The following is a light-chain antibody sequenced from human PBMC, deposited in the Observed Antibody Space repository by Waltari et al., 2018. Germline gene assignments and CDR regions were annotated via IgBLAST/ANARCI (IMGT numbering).Light chain of an antibody. V-gene: IGLV2-8*01. CDR1: SSDVGGYNY. J-gene: IGLJ2*01. Sequence: QSALTQPPSAFGSPGQSVTISCTGTSSDVGGYNYVSWYQQHPGKAPKLMIYEVNKRPSGVPDRFSGSKSGSTASLTVSGLQAEDEADYYCSSYAGSNKFVVFGGGTKLTVL. CDR2: EVN. CDR3: SSYAGSNKFVV.